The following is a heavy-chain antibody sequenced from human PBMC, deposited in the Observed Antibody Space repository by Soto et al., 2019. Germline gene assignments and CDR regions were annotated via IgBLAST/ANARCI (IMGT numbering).Heavy chain of an antibody. CDR2: IWYDGSNK. V-gene: IGHV3-33*01. Sequence: QVQLVESGGGVVQPGRSLRLSCAASGFTFSSYGMHWVRQAPGKGLEWVAVIWYDGSNKYYADSVKGRFTISRDNSKNTLYLQMNSLRAEDTAVYYCARAYYYGSGAKIGWFDPCGHGTLVTVSS. D-gene: IGHD3-10*01. CDR3: ARAYYYGSGAKIGWFDP. CDR1: GFTFSSYG. J-gene: IGHJ5*02.